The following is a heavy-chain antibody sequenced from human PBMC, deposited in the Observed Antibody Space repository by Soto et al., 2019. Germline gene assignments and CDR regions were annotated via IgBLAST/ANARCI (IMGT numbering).Heavy chain of an antibody. V-gene: IGHV1-46*02. CDR2: INPSDGST. J-gene: IGHJ6*03. Sequence: ASVKVSCKASGYTFNRYQMHWVRQAPGEGLEWMGIINPSDGSTSYAQKLQGRVTMTRDTSTSTAYMELNSLRSEDTAVYYCARETQPGIQLWPTHYYYYYMDVWGRGTTVTVS. D-gene: IGHD5-18*01. CDR1: GYTFNRYQ. CDR3: ARETQPGIQLWPTHYYYYYMDV.